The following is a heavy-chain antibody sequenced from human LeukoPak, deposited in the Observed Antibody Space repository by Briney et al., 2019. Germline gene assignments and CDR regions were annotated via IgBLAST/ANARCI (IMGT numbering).Heavy chain of an antibody. V-gene: IGHV3-21*01. CDR2: ISSSSSYI. CDR1: GFSFSNYG. D-gene: IGHD5-24*01. CDR3: ARCRNGYRNDVFDI. Sequence: GGSLRLSCAASGFSFSNYGMNWVRQAPGKGLEWVSLISSSSSYIYYADSVKGRFTISRDNAKNSLYLQMNSLRAEDTAVYYCARCRNGYRNDVFDIWDQGTMVTVSS. J-gene: IGHJ3*02.